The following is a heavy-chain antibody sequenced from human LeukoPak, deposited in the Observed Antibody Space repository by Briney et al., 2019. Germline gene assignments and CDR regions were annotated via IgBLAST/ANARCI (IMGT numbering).Heavy chain of an antibody. CDR2: FDPEDGET. CDR1: GYTLTELP. J-gene: IGHJ4*02. D-gene: IGHD3-22*01. Sequence: VSVKVSCKVSGYTLTELPMHWVRQAPGKGLEWMGGFDPEDGETIYAQKFQGRVTMTEDTSTDTAYMELSSLRSEDTAVYYCATVWGWYYHDSSGSPGYYFDYWGQGTLVTVSS. V-gene: IGHV1-24*01. CDR3: ATVWGWYYHDSSGSPGYYFDY.